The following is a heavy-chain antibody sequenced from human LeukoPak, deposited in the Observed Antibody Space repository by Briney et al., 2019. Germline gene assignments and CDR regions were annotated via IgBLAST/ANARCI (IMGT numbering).Heavy chain of an antibody. CDR3: ATFQAYANSGHLRPSFDY. J-gene: IGHJ4*02. D-gene: IGHD3-22*01. CDR1: GYSLTELA. V-gene: IGHV1-24*01. Sequence: ASVKVSCKISGYSLTELAIHWVRQAPGKGLEWMGGSDPEDVKTSFAEKFQGRVTFTEDTSTDTAFMELSRLRSDDTAVYYCATFQAYANSGHLRPSFDYWGQGTLVTVSS. CDR2: SDPEDVKT.